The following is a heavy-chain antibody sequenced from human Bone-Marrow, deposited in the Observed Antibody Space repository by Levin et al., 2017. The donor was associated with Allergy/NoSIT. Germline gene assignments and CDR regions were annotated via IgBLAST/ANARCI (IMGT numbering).Heavy chain of an antibody. J-gene: IGHJ4*02. Sequence: GESLKISCAASGFTFSSYAMSWVRQAPGKGLEWVSAITGSGGNTYYADSVKGRFTISRDNSKNTLYLQMNSLRAEDTAVYYCAKVGTVGATREFDYWGQGTLVTVSS. D-gene: IGHD1-26*01. CDR3: AKVGTVGATREFDY. V-gene: IGHV3-23*01. CDR2: ITGSGGNT. CDR1: GFTFSSYA.